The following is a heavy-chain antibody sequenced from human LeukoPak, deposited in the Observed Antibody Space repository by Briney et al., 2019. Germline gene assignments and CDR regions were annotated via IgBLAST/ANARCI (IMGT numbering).Heavy chain of an antibody. CDR1: GFTFRSYW. D-gene: IGHD3-10*01. Sequence: PGGSQRLSCAASGFTFRSYWMSWVRQAPGKGLEWVANIWQHGEEYYVDSVKGRFAISRDNAKNSLYLQMNSLRAEDTAVYYCAKDLFSGTFHGSGTYLELDYWGQGTLVTASS. V-gene: IGHV3-7*01. J-gene: IGHJ4*02. CDR3: AKDLFSGTFHGSGTYLELDY. CDR2: IWQHGEE.